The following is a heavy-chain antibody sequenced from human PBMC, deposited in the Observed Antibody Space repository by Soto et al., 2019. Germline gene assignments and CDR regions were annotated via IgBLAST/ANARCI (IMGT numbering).Heavy chain of an antibody. CDR2: INTNTGNP. CDR3: ARDINHGYIWGSYRYDWLYP. V-gene: IGHV7-4-1*01. CDR1: GYTFTSYA. J-gene: IGHJ5*02. D-gene: IGHD3-16*02. Sequence: QVQLVQSGSELKKPGASVKVSCKASGYTFTSYAMNWVRQAPGQGLEWMGWINTNTGNPTYTQGFTGRFVFSLDTAVSTSYLEICSRKAEDTAVYYCARDINHGYIWGSYRYDWLYPWGQGTLVTVSS.